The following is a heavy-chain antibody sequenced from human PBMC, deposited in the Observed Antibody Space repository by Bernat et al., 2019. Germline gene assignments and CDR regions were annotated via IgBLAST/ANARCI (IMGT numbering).Heavy chain of an antibody. D-gene: IGHD3-3*01. Sequence: QVQLQQWGAGLLKPSETLSLTCAVYGGSFSGYYWSWIRQPPGKGLEWIGEINHSGSTNYNPSLKSRVTISVDTSKNQFSLKLSSVTAADTAVYYCARRRGAIFGVVTPAFDPWDQGTLVTVSA. CDR1: GGSFSGYY. CDR2: INHSGST. V-gene: IGHV4-34*01. J-gene: IGHJ5*02. CDR3: ARRRGAIFGVVTPAFDP.